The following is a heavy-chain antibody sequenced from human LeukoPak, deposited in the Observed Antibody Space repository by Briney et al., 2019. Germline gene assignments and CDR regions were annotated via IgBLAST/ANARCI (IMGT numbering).Heavy chain of an antibody. CDR1: GYSISSGYY. Sequence: SETLSLTCAVSGYSISSGYYWGWIRQPPGKGLEWIGSIYHSGSTYYNPSLKSRVTISVDTSKNQFSLKLSSVTAADTAVYYCARDGPWRYVDYWGQGTLVTVSS. CDR3: ARDGPWRYVDY. J-gene: IGHJ4*02. D-gene: IGHD3-9*01. V-gene: IGHV4-38-2*02. CDR2: IYHSGST.